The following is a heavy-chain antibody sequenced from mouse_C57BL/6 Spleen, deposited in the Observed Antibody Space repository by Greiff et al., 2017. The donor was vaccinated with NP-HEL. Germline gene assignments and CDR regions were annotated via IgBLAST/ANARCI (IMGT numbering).Heavy chain of an antibody. Sequence: VQLQQSGAELVKPGASVKLSCKASGYTFTSYWMHWVKQRPGQGLEWIGMIHPNSGSTNYNEKFKSKATLTVDKSSSTAYMQLSSLTSEDSAVYYCATDHDGYYVVYAMDYWGQGTSVTVSS. CDR3: ATDHDGYYVVYAMDY. CDR2: IHPNSGST. V-gene: IGHV1-64*01. D-gene: IGHD2-3*01. CDR1: GYTFTSYW. J-gene: IGHJ4*01.